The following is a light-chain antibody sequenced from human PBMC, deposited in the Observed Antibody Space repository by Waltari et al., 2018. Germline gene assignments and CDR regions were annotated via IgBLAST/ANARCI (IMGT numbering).Light chain of an antibody. CDR1: QSVSNY. CDR2: DAS. CDR3: LQRNNWPPVT. Sequence: EIVLTQSPATLSLSPGERATLSCRASQSVSNYLAWYQQKPGQAPRLLIYDASNRATGIPARFSGSGSGTDFTLTISSLEPEDFAVYYCLQRNNWPPVTFGQGTKLEIK. J-gene: IGKJ2*01. V-gene: IGKV3-11*01.